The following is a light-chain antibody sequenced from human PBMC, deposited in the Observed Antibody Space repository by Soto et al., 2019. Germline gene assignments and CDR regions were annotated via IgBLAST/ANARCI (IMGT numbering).Light chain of an antibody. V-gene: IGLV1-40*01. J-gene: IGLJ3*02. CDR2: GNN. CDR1: SSNIGAGYD. CDR3: QAYGNSLTEWV. Sequence: QSVMTQPPSVSAAPGQGVTISCTGSSSNIGAGYDVHRYQQLPGTAPNLLIYGNNNRPSRVPDRFSGAKSAISASLVITGLQADDEADYYSQAYGNSLTEWVFGGGTKLTVL.